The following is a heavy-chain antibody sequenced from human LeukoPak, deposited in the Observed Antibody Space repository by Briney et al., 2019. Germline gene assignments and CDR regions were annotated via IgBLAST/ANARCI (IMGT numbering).Heavy chain of an antibody. J-gene: IGHJ4*02. Sequence: GGSLRLSCAASGFTFSTYGMHWVRQAPGKGLEWVAVIWNDGSNKYYADSVKGRFTISRDNSRNTLYLQMNSLGGEDTAVYYCARDGWELLRDLGPLNYWGQGTLVTVSS. D-gene: IGHD1-26*01. CDR1: GFTFSTYG. V-gene: IGHV3-33*01. CDR3: ARDGWELLRDLGPLNY. CDR2: IWNDGSNK.